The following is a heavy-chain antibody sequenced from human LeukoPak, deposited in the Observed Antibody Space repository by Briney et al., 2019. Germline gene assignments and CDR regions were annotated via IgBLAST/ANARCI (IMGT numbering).Heavy chain of an antibody. D-gene: IGHD6-19*01. CDR2: IHYSGST. Sequence: SETLTLTCTVSGGSISGYYWSWVRQPPGKGLEWIGYIHYSGSTYYNPSLKSRVTISLDTSKSQFSLKLTSVTAADTAVYYCAREGQWLLDWFDPWGQGTLVTVSS. V-gene: IGHV4-59*01. CDR1: GGSISGYY. J-gene: IGHJ5*02. CDR3: AREGQWLLDWFDP.